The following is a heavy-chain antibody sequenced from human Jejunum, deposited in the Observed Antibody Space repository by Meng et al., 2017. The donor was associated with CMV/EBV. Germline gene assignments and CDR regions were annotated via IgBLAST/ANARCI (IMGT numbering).Heavy chain of an antibody. J-gene: IGHJ4*02. Sequence: FSSFGMPWVRQAPGTGLVWAARLSPDATSPTYADSVKGRFIVSRDNAKNTVYLQMNSLRAEDTAVYYCAKRDCTGSSCHYYFDYWGQGARVTVSS. D-gene: IGHD2-8*02. V-gene: IGHV3-74*03. CDR2: LSPDATSP. CDR1: FSSFG. CDR3: AKRDCTGSSCHYYFDY.